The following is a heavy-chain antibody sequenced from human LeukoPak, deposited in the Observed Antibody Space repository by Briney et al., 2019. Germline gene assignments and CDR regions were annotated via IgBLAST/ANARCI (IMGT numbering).Heavy chain of an antibody. D-gene: IGHD3-22*01. V-gene: IGHV4-34*01. Sequence: SETLSLTCAVYGGSFSSYHWSWIRQPPGKGLEWIGEINHSGSTNYNPSLKSRVTISVDTSKNQFSLKLSSVTAADTAVYYCARGAGTYYYDSSGPGDYWGQGTLVTVSS. J-gene: IGHJ4*02. CDR2: INHSGST. CDR1: GGSFSSYH. CDR3: ARGAGTYYYDSSGPGDY.